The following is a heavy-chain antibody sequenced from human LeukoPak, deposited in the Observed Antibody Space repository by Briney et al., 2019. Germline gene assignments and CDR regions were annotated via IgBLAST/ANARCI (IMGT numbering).Heavy chain of an antibody. V-gene: IGHV4-34*01. CDR2: INHSGST. J-gene: IGHJ6*03. CDR3: ARTMEGYCSGGSCYQYSYYMDV. Sequence: SETLSLTCAVYGGSFSGYYWSWIRQPPGKGLEWIGEINHSGSTNYNPSLKSRVTISVDTSKNQFSLKLTSVTAADTAVYYCARTMEGYCSGGSCYQYSYYMDVWGKGTTVTVSS. D-gene: IGHD2-15*01. CDR1: GGSFSGYY.